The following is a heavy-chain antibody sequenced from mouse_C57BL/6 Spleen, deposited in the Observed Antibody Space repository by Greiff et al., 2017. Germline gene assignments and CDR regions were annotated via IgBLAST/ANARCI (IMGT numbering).Heavy chain of an antibody. V-gene: IGHV8-12*01. CDR2: IYWDDDK. CDR3: ARRAEGADDYDWFAY. CDR1: GFSLSTSGMG. J-gene: IGHJ3*01. Sequence: QVTLKVSGPGILQSSQTLSLTCSFSGFSLSTSGMGVSWIRQPSGKGLEWLAHIYWDDDKRYNPSLKSRLTISKDTSRNQVFLKITSVDTADTATYYCARRAEGADDYDWFAYWGQGTLVTVSA. D-gene: IGHD2-4*01.